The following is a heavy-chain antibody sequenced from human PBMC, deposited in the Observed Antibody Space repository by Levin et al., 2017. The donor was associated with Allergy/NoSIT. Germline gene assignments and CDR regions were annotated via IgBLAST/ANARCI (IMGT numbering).Heavy chain of an antibody. V-gene: IGHV3-20*04. CDR2: INWNGGST. D-gene: IGHD2/OR15-2a*01. CDR3: ARHRFTMNIHDGFDI. Sequence: GGSLRLSCAAPGFTFDDYGMSWVRQAPGKGLEWVSGINWNGGSTGYADSVKGRLTISRDNAKNSLYLQMNSLRAEDTALYYCARHRFTMNIHDGFDIWGQGTMVIVSS. J-gene: IGHJ3*02. CDR1: GFTFDDYG.